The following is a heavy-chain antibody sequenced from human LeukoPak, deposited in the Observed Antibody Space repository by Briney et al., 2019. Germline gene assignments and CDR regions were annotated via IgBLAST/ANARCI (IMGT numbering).Heavy chain of an antibody. V-gene: IGHV4-59*01. CDR3: ARWSGYALD. CDR2: IYYSGST. D-gene: IGHD2-2*01. J-gene: IGHJ4*02. CDR1: GGSISSYY. Sequence: PSEALSLICTVSGGSISSYYWSWIRQPPGKGLEWIGYIYYSGSTNYNPSLKSRVTMSIDTSKNQFPLKLSSVTAADTAVYYCARWSGYALDWGQGTLVTVSS.